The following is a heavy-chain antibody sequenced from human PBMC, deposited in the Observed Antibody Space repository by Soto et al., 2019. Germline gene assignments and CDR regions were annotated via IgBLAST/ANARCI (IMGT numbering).Heavy chain of an antibody. CDR2: IYYSGST. V-gene: IGHV4-30-4*08. J-gene: IGHJ6*02. D-gene: IGHD3-22*01. CDR3: DRDYRMIYYYYGMDV. CDR1: GGSISSGDYY. Sequence: SETLSLTCTVSGGSISSGDYYWSWIRQPPGKGLEWIGYIYYSGSTYYNPSLKSRVTISVDTSKNQFSLKLSSVTAADTAVYYCDRDYRMIYYYYGMDVWGQGTTVNVSS.